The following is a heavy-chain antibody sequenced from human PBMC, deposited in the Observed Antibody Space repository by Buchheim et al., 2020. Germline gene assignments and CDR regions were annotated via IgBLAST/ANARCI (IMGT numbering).Heavy chain of an antibody. J-gene: IGHJ6*03. CDR1: GGTFSSYA. D-gene: IGHD6-6*01. CDR2: IIPIFGTA. CDR3: ATFWVSSSRAYYYYYMDV. Sequence: QVQLVQSGAEVKKPGSSVKVSCKASGGTFSSYAISWVRQAPGQGLEWMGGIIPIFGTANYAQKFQGRVTITAADSTSPAYMELSSLRSEDTAVYYCATFWVSSSRAYYYYYMDVWGKGTT. V-gene: IGHV1-69*01.